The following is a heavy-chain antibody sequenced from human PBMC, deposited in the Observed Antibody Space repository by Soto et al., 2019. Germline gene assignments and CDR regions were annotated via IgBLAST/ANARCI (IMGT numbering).Heavy chain of an antibody. CDR2: ISYDGSNK. V-gene: IGHV3-30*18. J-gene: IGHJ4*02. CDR1: GFTFSSYG. Sequence: GGSLRLSCAASGFTFSSYGMHWVRQAPGKGLEWVAVISYDGSNKYYADSVKGRFTISRDNSENTLYLQMNSLRAEDTAVYYCAKDTGQWLASWTFDYWGQGTLVTVSS. CDR3: AKDTGQWLASWTFDY. D-gene: IGHD6-19*01.